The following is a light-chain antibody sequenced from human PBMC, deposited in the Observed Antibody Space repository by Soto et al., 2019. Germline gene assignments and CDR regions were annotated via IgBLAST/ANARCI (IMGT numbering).Light chain of an antibody. J-gene: IGLJ1*01. Sequence: QSVLTQPSGVSGSPGQSITISCTGTSSDVGGYNYVSWCQQHPGKAPKLMIYEVSNRPSGVSHRFSGSKSGNTASLTISGLQAEDEADYYGSSYTSSSTYVFGTGTNVTVL. CDR2: EVS. V-gene: IGLV2-14*01. CDR1: SSDVGGYNY. CDR3: SSYTSSSTYV.